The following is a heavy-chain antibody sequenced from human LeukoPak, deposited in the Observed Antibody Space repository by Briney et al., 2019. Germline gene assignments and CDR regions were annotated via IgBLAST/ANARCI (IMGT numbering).Heavy chain of an antibody. Sequence: PGGSLRLSCATSGFSFSTFGMHWVRQTPGKGLEWVSHISKDESNKYYADSVKGRLTISRDTSKNTLFLQMTSLRVEDTAIYYCAKDNPVLEYWGQGTLVTVSS. V-gene: IGHV3-30*18. CDR3: AKDNPVLEY. J-gene: IGHJ4*02. CDR2: ISKDESNK. CDR1: GFSFSTFG.